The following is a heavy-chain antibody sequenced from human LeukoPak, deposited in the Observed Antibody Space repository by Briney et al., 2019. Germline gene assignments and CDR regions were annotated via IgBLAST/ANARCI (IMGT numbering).Heavy chain of an antibody. V-gene: IGHV4-39*01. CDR3: ARIHPAPVTYGGYCQR. CDR1: GGSISSSSYY. Sequence: SETLSLTCTVSGGSISSSSYYWGWIRQPPGKGLEWIGSIYYSGSTYYNPSLKSRVTISVDTSKNQFSLKLSSVTAADTAVYNCARIHPAPVTYGGYCQRWGQATLATASP. CDR2: IYYSGST. D-gene: IGHD4-17*01. J-gene: IGHJ1*01.